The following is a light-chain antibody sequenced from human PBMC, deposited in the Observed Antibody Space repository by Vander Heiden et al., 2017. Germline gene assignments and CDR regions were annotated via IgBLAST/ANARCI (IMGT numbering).Light chain of an antibody. CDR2: EVS. CDR3: SSYAGSNNWV. Sequence: QSALTQPPSASGSPGQSVTISCPGTSNDVGGYNYVSWYQQHPGKAPKLMIYEVSKRPSGVPDRFSGSKSGNTASLTVSGLQAEDEADYYGSSYAGSNNWVFGGGTKLTVL. V-gene: IGLV2-8*01. CDR1: SNDVGGYNY. J-gene: IGLJ3*02.